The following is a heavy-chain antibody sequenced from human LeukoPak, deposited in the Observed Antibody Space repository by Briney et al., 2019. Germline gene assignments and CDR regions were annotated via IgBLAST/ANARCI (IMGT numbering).Heavy chain of an antibody. CDR3: TTVYSDSGGFYFNYCDY. Sequence: GESLRLSCAASGFTVSNAWMSWVRQAPGKGLEWVARIKSKTDGETTDYAAPVKGRFTISRDDSKNTLYLQMNSLKTEDTAVYYCTTVYSDSGGFYFNYCDYWGQGTLVTVST. D-gene: IGHD3-22*01. V-gene: IGHV3-15*01. CDR2: IKSKTDGETT. CDR1: GFTVSNAW. J-gene: IGHJ4*02.